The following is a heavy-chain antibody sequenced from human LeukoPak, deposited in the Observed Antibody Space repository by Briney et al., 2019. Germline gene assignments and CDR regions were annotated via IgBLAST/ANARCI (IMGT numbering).Heavy chain of an antibody. CDR2: IKSKSDGCTT. J-gene: IGHJ6*04. D-gene: IGHD2-2*01. Sequence: PGGSLRLSCAASGFTFSNAWMSWVRQAPGKGLEWVGRIKSKSDGCTTDYAAPVKGRFTISRDDSKNTLYLQMNSLKTEDTAVYYCTTAGGSGVPASTPYYYYGMDVWGKGTTVTVSS. CDR1: GFTFSNAW. V-gene: IGHV3-15*01. CDR3: TTAGGSGVPASTPYYYYGMDV.